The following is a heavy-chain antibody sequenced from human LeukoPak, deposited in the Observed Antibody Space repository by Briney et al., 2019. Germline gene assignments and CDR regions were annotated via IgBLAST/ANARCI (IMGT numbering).Heavy chain of an antibody. Sequence: GESLKISCKGSGYSFTTYWIGWVRQMPGKGLEWMGFIYPGDPDTRYSPSLQGQVTISADKSISTAYLQWSKLKASDTAVYYCARTGNGQYYFDYWGQGTLVTVSS. CDR1: GYSFTTYW. J-gene: IGHJ4*02. V-gene: IGHV5-51*01. CDR2: IYPGDPDT. D-gene: IGHD1-1*01. CDR3: ARTGNGQYYFDY.